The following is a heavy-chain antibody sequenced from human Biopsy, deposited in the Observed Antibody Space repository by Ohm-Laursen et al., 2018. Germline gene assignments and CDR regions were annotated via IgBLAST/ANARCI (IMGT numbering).Heavy chain of an antibody. CDR2: IYYSGTT. D-gene: IGHD4-23*01. CDR1: GGSGSSGGFY. CDR3: ARRPYGGTRYWYFDL. Sequence: SQTLSLTCTVSGGSGSSGGFYWRWIRQHPGKGLEWIGNIYYSGTTYYNTSLKSLVTISVDTSKNQFSLKLNSVTAADTAVYYCARRPYGGTRYWYFDLWGRGTLVTVSS. J-gene: IGHJ2*01. V-gene: IGHV4-31*01.